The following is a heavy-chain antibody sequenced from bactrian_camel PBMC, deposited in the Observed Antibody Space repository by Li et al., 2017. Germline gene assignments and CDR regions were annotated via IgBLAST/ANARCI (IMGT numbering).Heavy chain of an antibody. CDR3: AAASPICSPIAWSLNPAAFRY. J-gene: IGHJ4*01. D-gene: IGHD1*01. CDR1: GYAYNGYC. CDR2: IDSGGRT. Sequence: HVQLVESGGGSVQPGGSLRLSCRGHGYAYNGYCMSWFRQTPGKEREAVAVIDSGGRTTYADSVRGRFTISKDNAKNTLYLQMNSLKPEDTGVYYCAAASPICSPIAWSLNPAAFRYWGQGTQVTVS. V-gene: IGHV3S1*01.